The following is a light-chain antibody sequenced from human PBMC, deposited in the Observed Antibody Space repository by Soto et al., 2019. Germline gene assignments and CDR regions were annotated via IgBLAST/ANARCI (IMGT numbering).Light chain of an antibody. V-gene: IGKV3-20*01. CDR3: QQYGSAPPIT. J-gene: IGKJ5*01. CDR2: GAS. Sequence: EIVLTQSPGTLSLSPGERATLSCRASQSVSSSYLAWYQQKPGQAPRLLIYGASSRATGIPDRFSGSGSGTDFTLTISRLEPEDFAVDDCQQYGSAPPITFGQVTRLEIK. CDR1: QSVSSSY.